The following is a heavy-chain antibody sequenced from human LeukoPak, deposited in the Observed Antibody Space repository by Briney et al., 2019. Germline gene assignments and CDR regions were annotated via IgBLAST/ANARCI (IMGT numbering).Heavy chain of an antibody. CDR3: ASGVVVPAAFMDV. Sequence: PSQTLSLTCTVSGDSIRSYYWSWIRQPPGKGLEWIGYIYYSGSTNYNPSLKSRVTISIDTSKNQFSLKLSSVTAADTAMYYCASGVVVPAAFMDVWGKGITVTVSS. CDR2: IYYSGST. CDR1: GDSIRSYY. J-gene: IGHJ6*03. D-gene: IGHD2-2*01. V-gene: IGHV4-59*01.